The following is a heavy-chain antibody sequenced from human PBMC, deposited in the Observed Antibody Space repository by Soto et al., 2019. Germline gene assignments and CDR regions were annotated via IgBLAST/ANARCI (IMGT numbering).Heavy chain of an antibody. Sequence: EQLVQSGAEVKKPGASVKVSCKASGYTFTDFDITWVRQATGQGLEWVGWMNPRSGNTGFSEKFEGRVTLTRDTSVTTAYMELSDLTSEDTAVYFCARGGALTAGYYYYYMDVWGSGTAVTVSS. CDR1: GYTFTDFD. V-gene: IGHV1-8*01. J-gene: IGHJ6*03. CDR2: MNPRSGNT. D-gene: IGHD2-21*02. CDR3: ARGGALTAGYYYYYMDV.